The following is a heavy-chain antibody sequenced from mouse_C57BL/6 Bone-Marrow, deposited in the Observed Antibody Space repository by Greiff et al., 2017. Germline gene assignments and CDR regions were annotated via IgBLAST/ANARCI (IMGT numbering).Heavy chain of an antibody. CDR2: ISSGGDYI. CDR1: GFTFSSYA. CDR3: TRDPSSNWFAY. Sequence: DVHLVESGEGLVKPGGSLKLSCAASGFTFSSYAMSWVRQTPEKRLEWVAYISSGGDYIYYADTVKGRFTISRDNARNTLYLQMSSLKSEDTAMYYCTRDPSSNWFAYWGQGTLVTVSA. D-gene: IGHD2-10*02. J-gene: IGHJ3*01. V-gene: IGHV5-9-1*02.